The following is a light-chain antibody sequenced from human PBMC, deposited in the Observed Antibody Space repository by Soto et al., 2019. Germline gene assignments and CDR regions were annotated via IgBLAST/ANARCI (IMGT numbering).Light chain of an antibody. CDR3: QQHNDWPT. V-gene: IGKV1-5*01. J-gene: IGKJ5*01. Sequence: DIHMTQSPSTLSASVGYRFTITCRASQSISSWLAWYQQKLGRAPRLLIYDASSLESGVPSRFSGSGSGTEFILTISSVESEDFAIYHCQQHNDWPTFGQGTRLEIK. CDR2: DAS. CDR1: QSISSW.